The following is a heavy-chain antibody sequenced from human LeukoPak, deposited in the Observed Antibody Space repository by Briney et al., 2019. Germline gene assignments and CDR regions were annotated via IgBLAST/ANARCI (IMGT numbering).Heavy chain of an antibody. CDR2: INPNSGGT. V-gene: IGHV1-2*06. D-gene: IGHD2-15*01. CDR3: ARIWLKKGGYCSGGYCYFDY. CDR1: GYTFTDYF. Sequence: ASAKVSCKASGYTFTDYFIHWVRQAPGQGLEWMGRINPNSGGTNYAQKFQDRVTMTRDTSINTAYMELSRLRSDDTAVYYCARIWLKKGGYCSGGYCYFDYWGQGTLVTVSS. J-gene: IGHJ4*02.